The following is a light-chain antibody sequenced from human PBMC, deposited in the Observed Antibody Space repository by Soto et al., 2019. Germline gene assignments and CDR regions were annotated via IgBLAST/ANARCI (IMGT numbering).Light chain of an antibody. J-gene: IGKJ4*01. CDR3: QQYASSPLT. CDR1: QSVSRSY. Sequence: EIVLTQSPGTLSLSPGEKATLSCKASQSVSRSYLAWYQQKFGQAPRLLIYGAFSRAAGIPDRFSGSGSGTDFTLTISRLEPEDFAVYYCQQYASSPLTFGGGTKVEIK. CDR2: GAF. V-gene: IGKV3-20*01.